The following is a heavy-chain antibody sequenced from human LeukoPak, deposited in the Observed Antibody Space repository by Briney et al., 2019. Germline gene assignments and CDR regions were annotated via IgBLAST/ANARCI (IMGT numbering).Heavy chain of an antibody. CDR3: ATSPGAYYYDSSGYSWFDP. J-gene: IGHJ5*02. D-gene: IGHD3-22*01. Sequence: GASVKVSCKASGYTFTGYYMHWVRQAPGQGLEWTGWINPNSGGTNYAQKFQGRVTMTRDTSISTAYMELSRLRSDDTAVYYCATSPGAYYYDSSGYSWFDPWGQGTLVTVSS. CDR1: GYTFTGYY. V-gene: IGHV1-2*02. CDR2: INPNSGGT.